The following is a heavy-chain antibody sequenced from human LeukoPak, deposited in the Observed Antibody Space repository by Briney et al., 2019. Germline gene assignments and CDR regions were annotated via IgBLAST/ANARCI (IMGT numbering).Heavy chain of an antibody. J-gene: IGHJ5*02. Sequence: SETLSLTCTVSGGSISSSSYYWGWIRQPPGKGLEWIGSIYYSGSTYYNPSLKSRVTISVDTSKNQFSLKLSSVTAADTAVYYCARRGPHCSSTSCYIGWFDPWGQGTLVTVSS. V-gene: IGHV4-39*07. CDR2: IYYSGST. CDR1: GGSISSSSYY. CDR3: ARRGPHCSSTSCYIGWFDP. D-gene: IGHD2-2*02.